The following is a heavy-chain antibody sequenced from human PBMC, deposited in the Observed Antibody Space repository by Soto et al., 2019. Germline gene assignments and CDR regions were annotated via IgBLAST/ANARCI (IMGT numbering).Heavy chain of an antibody. CDR2: IYYSGST. CDR1: GGSISSGGYY. CDR3: AREGGIVGATAADY. J-gene: IGHJ4*02. V-gene: IGHV4-31*03. Sequence: SETLSLTCTVPGGSISSGGYYWSWIRQHPGKGLEWIGYIYYSGSTYYNPSLKSRVTISVDTSKNQFSLKLSSVTAADTAVYYCAREGGIVGATAADYWGQGTLVTVSS. D-gene: IGHD1-26*01.